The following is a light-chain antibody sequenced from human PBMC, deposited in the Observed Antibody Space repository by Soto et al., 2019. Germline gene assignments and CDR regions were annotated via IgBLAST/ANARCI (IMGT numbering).Light chain of an antibody. CDR3: QQYNSYSPPYT. Sequence: DIQMTQSPSTLSASVGDRVTITCRASQSISSWLAWYQQKPGKAPKLLIYDASSLESGVPPRFSGSGSGTEFTLTISSLQPDDFATYYCQQYNSYSPPYTFGQGTKLEIK. CDR2: DAS. V-gene: IGKV1-5*01. J-gene: IGKJ2*01. CDR1: QSISSW.